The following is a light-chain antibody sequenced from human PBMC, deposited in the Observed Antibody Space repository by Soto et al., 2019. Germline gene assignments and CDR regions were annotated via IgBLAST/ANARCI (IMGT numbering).Light chain of an antibody. CDR3: SSYTSSSTLVV. V-gene: IGLV2-14*03. J-gene: IGLJ1*01. CDR1: SSDIGGYNY. Sequence: QSALTQPASVCGSPGQSITVSCTGTSSDIGGYNYVSWYQQYPGEAPKVIIYDVSDRPSGVSNRFSGSKSGNTASLTISGLQTEDEADYYCSSYTSSSTLVVFGTGTKVTVL. CDR2: DVS.